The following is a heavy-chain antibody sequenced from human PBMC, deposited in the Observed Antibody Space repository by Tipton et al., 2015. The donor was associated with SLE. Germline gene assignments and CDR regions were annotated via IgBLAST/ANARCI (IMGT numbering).Heavy chain of an antibody. CDR3: SLGIAVADF. Sequence: SLRLSCVASGFNVSNNYMTRVRQAPGKGLEWVSIIYSGGLTYYANSVKGRFTISRDNSKNTVYLQMNRLRAEDTAVYYCSLGIAVADFWGQGTLVAVSS. V-gene: IGHV3-53*05. CDR1: GFNVSNNY. CDR2: IYSGGLT. D-gene: IGHD6-13*01. J-gene: IGHJ4*02.